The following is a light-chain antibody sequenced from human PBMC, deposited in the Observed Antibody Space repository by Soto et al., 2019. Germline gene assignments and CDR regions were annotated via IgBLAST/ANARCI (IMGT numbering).Light chain of an antibody. CDR2: AAS. V-gene: IGKV1-39*01. J-gene: IGKJ2*03. CDR1: QSISTN. CDR3: QQSYITFYS. Sequence: DIQMTQFPSSLSASVGDRVTITCGASQSISTNLSWYQKKPGKAPKLLIYAASTLQSGVSSRFSGSGSGTDFSLTISSLQPEDFAIYFCQQSYITFYSFGQGTNLEIK.